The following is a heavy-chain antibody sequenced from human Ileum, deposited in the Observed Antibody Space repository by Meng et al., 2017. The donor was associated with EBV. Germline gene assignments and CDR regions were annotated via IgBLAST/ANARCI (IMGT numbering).Heavy chain of an antibody. CDR3: ARGSGAGGRDWFDP. J-gene: IGHJ5*02. CDR2: MNSYTGNA. V-gene: IGHV1-8*01. CDR1: GYIFINTE. D-gene: IGHD3-16*01. Sequence: QVVPAGAEVEQTGASAKVSCNASGYIFINTEINWVRQAAGQGLESIGWMNSYTGNAGYAQKCRGRVTMTRDTSINTAYLEVISLTSEDTAVYYCARGSGAGGRDWFDPWGQGTLVTVFS.